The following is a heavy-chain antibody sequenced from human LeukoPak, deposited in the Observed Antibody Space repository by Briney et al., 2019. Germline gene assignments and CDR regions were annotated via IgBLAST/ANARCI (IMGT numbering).Heavy chain of an antibody. CDR1: GFTFSDYY. V-gene: IGHV3-11*01. D-gene: IGHD6-19*01. Sequence: GGSLRLSCAASGFTFSDYYMSWIRQAPGKGLEWVSYISSSGSTIYYADSVKGRFTISRDNAKNSLYLQMNSLRAEDTAVYYCARDGGIAVAGFPLFAFDIWGQGTMVTVSS. J-gene: IGHJ3*02. CDR3: ARDGGIAVAGFPLFAFDI. CDR2: ISSSGSTI.